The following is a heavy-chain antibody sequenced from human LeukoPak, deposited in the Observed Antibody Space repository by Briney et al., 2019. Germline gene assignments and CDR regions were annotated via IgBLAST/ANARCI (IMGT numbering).Heavy chain of an antibody. D-gene: IGHD6-13*01. V-gene: IGHV1-69*01. CDR3: AIRIAAAPNKNWFDP. Sequence: SVKVSCKASGGTFSSYAISWVRQAPGQGLEWMGGIIPIFGTANYAQKFQGRVTITADESTSTAYMELSSLRSEDTAVYYCAIRIAAAPNKNWFDPWGQGTLVTVSS. CDR1: GGTFSSYA. J-gene: IGHJ5*02. CDR2: IIPIFGTA.